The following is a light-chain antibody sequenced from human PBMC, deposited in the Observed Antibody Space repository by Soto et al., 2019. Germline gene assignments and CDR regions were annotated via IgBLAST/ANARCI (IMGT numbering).Light chain of an antibody. CDR3: LQHNSYPRT. Sequence: EIVMTQSPATLSVSPGERATLSCRASQSVTSTLAWYQQKPGQAPRLLIHGASTRATGIPARFSGSGSGTEFTLTISSLQSEDFATYYCLQHNSYPRTFGQGTKLEIK. J-gene: IGKJ2*01. CDR1: QSVTST. CDR2: GAS. V-gene: IGKV3-15*01.